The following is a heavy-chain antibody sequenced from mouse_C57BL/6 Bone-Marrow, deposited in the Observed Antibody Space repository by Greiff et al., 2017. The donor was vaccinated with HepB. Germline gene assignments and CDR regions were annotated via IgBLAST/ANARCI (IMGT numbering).Heavy chain of an antibody. V-gene: IGHV1-5*01. Sequence: EVQLQQSGTVLARPGASVKMSCKTSGYTFTSYWMQWVKQRPGQGLEWIGAIYPGNSDTSYNQKFKGKAKLTAVTSASTAYMELSSLTNEDSAVYYYSYEYDDAMDYWGQGTSVTVSS. CDR3: SYEYDDAMDY. J-gene: IGHJ4*01. CDR2: IYPGNSDT. D-gene: IGHD2-4*01. CDR1: GYTFTSYW.